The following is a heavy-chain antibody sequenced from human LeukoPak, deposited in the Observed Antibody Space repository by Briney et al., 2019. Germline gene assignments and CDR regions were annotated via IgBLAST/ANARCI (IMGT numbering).Heavy chain of an antibody. J-gene: IGHJ4*02. CDR1: GFTFSTYS. Sequence: GGSLRLSCAASGFTFSTYSINWVRQAPGKGLEWVSYIRSRDGTIYYADSVKGRFTISTDNAENSLYLQMNSLRAEDTAVYYCASLYYGGNNFDYWGQGTQVALCS. CDR2: IRSRDGTI. D-gene: IGHD4-23*01. CDR3: ASLYYGGNNFDY. V-gene: IGHV3-48*01.